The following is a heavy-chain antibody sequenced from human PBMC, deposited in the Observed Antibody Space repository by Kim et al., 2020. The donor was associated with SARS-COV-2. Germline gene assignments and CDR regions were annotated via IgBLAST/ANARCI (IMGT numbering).Heavy chain of an antibody. J-gene: IGHJ4*02. D-gene: IGHD2-2*01. CDR3: ASLVVVPAATSDY. Sequence: YSADTVKGRFPISRDNAKNSLYLQMNSLGAEATAVYYCASLVVVPAATSDYWGQGTLVTVSS. V-gene: IGHV3-48*03.